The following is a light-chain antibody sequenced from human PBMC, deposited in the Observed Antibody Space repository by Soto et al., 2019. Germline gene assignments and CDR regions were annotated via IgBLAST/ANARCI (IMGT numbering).Light chain of an antibody. CDR2: DAS. V-gene: IGKV3-11*01. CDR3: KQYNNWPPVT. J-gene: IGKJ1*01. Sequence: EIVLTQSPATLSLSPGERATLSCRASQSVSSYLAWYQQKPGQAPRLLIYDASNRATGIPARFSGSGSGTDFTLTISSLEPEDFAVYYCKQYNNWPPVTFGHVTKVEIX. CDR1: QSVSSY.